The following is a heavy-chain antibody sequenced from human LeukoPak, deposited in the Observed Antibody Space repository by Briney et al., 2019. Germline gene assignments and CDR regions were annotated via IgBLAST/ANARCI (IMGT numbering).Heavy chain of an antibody. D-gene: IGHD6-13*01. CDR2: IYYSGST. V-gene: IGHV4-59*01. CDR3: ARDRVAAASLDY. J-gene: IGHJ4*02. CDR1: GGSISSYY. Sequence: SQTLSLTCTVSGGSISSYYWSWIRQPPGKGLEWIGYIYYSGSTNYNPSLKSRVTISVDTSKNQFSLKLSSVTAADTAVYYCARDRVAAASLDYWGQGTLVTVSS.